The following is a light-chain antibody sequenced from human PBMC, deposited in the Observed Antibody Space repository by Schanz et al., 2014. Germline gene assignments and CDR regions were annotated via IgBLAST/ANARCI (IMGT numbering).Light chain of an antibody. CDR2: GAS. J-gene: IGKJ1*01. V-gene: IGKV3-15*01. CDR3: QQYNNWPRT. Sequence: EIVMTQSPATLSLSPGEGAALSCRASQSVSNNLAWYQQKPGQAPRLLLYGASTRATGIPARFSGRGSGTEFTLTISSLQSEDFAVYYCQQYNNWPRTFGQGTKVEIK. CDR1: QSVSNN.